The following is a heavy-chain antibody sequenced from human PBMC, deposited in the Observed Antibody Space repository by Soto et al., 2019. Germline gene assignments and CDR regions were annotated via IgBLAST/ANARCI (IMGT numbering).Heavy chain of an antibody. CDR1: GYTFTSYG. CDR3: ARDRADTAMGYYYYGLDV. V-gene: IGHV1-18*01. D-gene: IGHD5-18*01. J-gene: IGHJ6*02. CDR2: ISAYNGNT. Sequence: GASVKVSCKASGYTFTSYGISWVRQAPGQGLEWMGWISAYNGNTISGQKLQSRVTMTTDTSTSTAYMELRSLRSDDTAVYYCARDRADTAMGYYYYGLDVWGQGTTVTVSS.